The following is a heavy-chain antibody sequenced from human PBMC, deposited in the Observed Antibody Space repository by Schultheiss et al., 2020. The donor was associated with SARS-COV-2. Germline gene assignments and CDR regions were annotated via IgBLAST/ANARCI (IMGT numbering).Heavy chain of an antibody. V-gene: IGHV3-15*01. CDR1: GFTFSSYA. CDR2: IKSKTDGGTT. D-gene: IGHD6-13*01. Sequence: GGSLRLSCAASGFTFSSYAMSWVRQAPGKGLEWVGRIKSKTDGGTTDYAAPVKGRFTISRDDSKSITYLQMNSLRAEDTAVYYCAREFLDSSSWFYYYYYYMDVWGKGTTVTVAS. J-gene: IGHJ6*03. CDR3: AREFLDSSSWFYYYYYYMDV.